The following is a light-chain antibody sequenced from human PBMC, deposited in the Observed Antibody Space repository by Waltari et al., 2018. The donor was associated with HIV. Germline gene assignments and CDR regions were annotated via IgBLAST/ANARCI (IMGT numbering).Light chain of an antibody. J-gene: IGLJ3*02. Sequence: QLALTQSPSASASLGASVKLTCTLDSGHSNYAIAWHQQRPAKGPRYLMRVDSDGSLSKGDGIPDRFSGSSSGAERYLTISSLHSEDEADYYCQTWNNGRVFGGGTKLTVL. V-gene: IGLV4-69*01. CDR1: SGHSNYA. CDR2: VDSDGSL. CDR3: QTWNNGRV.